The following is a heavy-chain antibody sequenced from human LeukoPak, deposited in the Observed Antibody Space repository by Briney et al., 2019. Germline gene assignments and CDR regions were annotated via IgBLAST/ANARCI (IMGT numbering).Heavy chain of an antibody. CDR1: GYSFTSYW. V-gene: IGHV5-51*01. J-gene: IGHJ3*02. Sequence: GESLKISCKGSGYSFTSYWIGWVRQMPGKGLEWMGIIYPGDSDTRYSPSFQGQVTISADKSISTAYLQWSSLKASDTAMYYCARHFSSGYYFIHDAFDTWGQGTMVTVSS. CDR2: IYPGDSDT. CDR3: ARHFSSGYYFIHDAFDT. D-gene: IGHD3-22*01.